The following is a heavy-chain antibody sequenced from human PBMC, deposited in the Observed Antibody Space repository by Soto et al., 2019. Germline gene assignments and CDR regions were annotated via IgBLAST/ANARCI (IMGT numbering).Heavy chain of an antibody. J-gene: IGHJ4*02. Sequence: QVQLVQSGAEVKKPGSSVKVSCKASGGTFSSYAISWVRQAPGQGLEWMGGIIPIFGTANYAQKFQGRVTITADESSSIAYMVLSSLRSEDTAVYYCARVTRGSLGDINNYWGQGTLVTVSS. V-gene: IGHV1-69*01. D-gene: IGHD1-20*01. CDR2: IIPIFGTA. CDR3: ARVTRGSLGDINNY. CDR1: GGTFSSYA.